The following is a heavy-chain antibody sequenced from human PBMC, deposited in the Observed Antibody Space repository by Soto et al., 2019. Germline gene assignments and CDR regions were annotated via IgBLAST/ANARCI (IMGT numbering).Heavy chain of an antibody. CDR2: IYSGGST. D-gene: IGHD6-13*01. Sequence: QVQLVESGGGVVQPGRSLRLSCAASGFTFSSYGMHWVRQAPGKGLEWVSVIYSGGSTYYADSVKGRFTISRDNSKNTLYLQMNSLRAEDTAVYYCASSGYHDAFDIWGQGTMVTVSS. CDR3: ASSGYHDAFDI. V-gene: IGHV3-NL1*01. CDR1: GFTFSSYG. J-gene: IGHJ3*02.